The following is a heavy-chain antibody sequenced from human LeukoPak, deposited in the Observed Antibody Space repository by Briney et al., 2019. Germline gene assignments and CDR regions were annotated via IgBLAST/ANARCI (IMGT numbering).Heavy chain of an antibody. Sequence: GGSLRLSCAASGFTFSSYSMNWVRQAPGKGLEWVSSISSSSSYIYYADSVKGRFTISRDNAKNSLYLQMNSLRAEDTAVYYCARAHYDILTGPNYFDYWGQGPLVTVSS. V-gene: IGHV3-21*01. J-gene: IGHJ4*02. CDR1: GFTFSSYS. CDR2: ISSSSSYI. D-gene: IGHD3-9*01. CDR3: ARAHYDILTGPNYFDY.